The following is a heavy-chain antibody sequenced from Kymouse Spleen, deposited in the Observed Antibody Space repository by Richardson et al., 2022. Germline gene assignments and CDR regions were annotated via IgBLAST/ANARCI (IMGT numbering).Heavy chain of an antibody. CDR1: GFTFSSYG. J-gene: IGHJ5*02. D-gene: IGHD3-10*01. CDR3: ARGMVRGVFNWFDP. V-gene: IGHV3-33*01. CDR2: IWYDGSNK. Sequence: QVQLVESGGGVVQPGRSLRLSCAASGFTFSSYGMHWVRQAPGKGLEWVAVIWYDGSNKYYADSVKGRFTISRDNSKNTLYLQMNSLRAEDTAVYYCARGMVRGVFNWFDPWGQGTLVTVSS.